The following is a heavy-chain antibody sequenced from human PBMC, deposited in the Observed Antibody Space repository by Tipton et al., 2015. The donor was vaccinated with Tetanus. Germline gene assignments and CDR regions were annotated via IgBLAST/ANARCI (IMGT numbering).Heavy chain of an antibody. CDR2: IDLNSGDT. J-gene: IGHJ6*02. D-gene: IGHD3-22*01. Sequence: QMQLVQSGAEMKKPGASVKVSCKASGYTFTGYYIYWVRQATGQGLEWMGWIDLNSGDTVYAHKFQGMVTMTRDTSISTAYMELRSLRSDHTAVYYCARNRGDYIYYGMDVWGPGTTVSVS. V-gene: IGHV1-2*07. CDR3: ARNRGDYIYYGMDV. CDR1: GYTFTGYY.